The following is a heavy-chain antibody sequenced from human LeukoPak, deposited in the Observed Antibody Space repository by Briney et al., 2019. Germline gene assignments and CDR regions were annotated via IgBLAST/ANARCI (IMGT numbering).Heavy chain of an antibody. D-gene: IGHD6-19*01. CDR2: ISSRDDST. V-gene: IGHV3-23*01. J-gene: IGHJ4*02. CDR1: GFIFSNYA. CDR3: VKGPRPDITVAHTVEN. Sequence: GGSLRLSCAASGFIFSNYAMSWVRQVPGRGLEWVSTISSRDDSTYVADSVKGRFTISRDNSKNSLYLQMNTVRAEDTAVYYCVKGPRPDITVAHTVENWGQGTLVTVSS.